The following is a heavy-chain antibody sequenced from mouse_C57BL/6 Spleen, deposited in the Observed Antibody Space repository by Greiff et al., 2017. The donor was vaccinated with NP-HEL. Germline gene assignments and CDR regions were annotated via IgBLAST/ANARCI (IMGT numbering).Heavy chain of an antibody. V-gene: IGHV1-7*01. Sequence: VQLQQSGAELAKPGASVKLSCKASGYTFTSYWMHWVKQRPGQGLEWIGYINPSSGYTKYNQKFKDKATLTADKSSSTAYMQLSSLTYEDSAVYDCARDDYDGDYAMDYWGQGTSVTVSS. CDR3: ARDDYDGDYAMDY. CDR1: GYTFTSYW. J-gene: IGHJ4*01. CDR2: INPSSGYT. D-gene: IGHD2-4*01.